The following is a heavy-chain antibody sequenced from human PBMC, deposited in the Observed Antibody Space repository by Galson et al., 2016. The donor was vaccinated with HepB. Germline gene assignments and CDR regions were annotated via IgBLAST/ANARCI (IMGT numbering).Heavy chain of an antibody. D-gene: IGHD5-12*01. CDR2: IYYSGST. CDR3: ARRPVGGYSGYVPFDY. V-gene: IGHV4-30-4*08. CDR1: GDSITSGAYY. J-gene: IGHJ4*02. Sequence: LSLTCTVSGDSITSGAYYWSWIRQHPGKGLEYIGYIYYSGSTYYKPSLKSRVTISADTSKNQFSLKLSYVTAADTASYYRARRPVGGYSGYVPFDYWGQGSLVTVSS.